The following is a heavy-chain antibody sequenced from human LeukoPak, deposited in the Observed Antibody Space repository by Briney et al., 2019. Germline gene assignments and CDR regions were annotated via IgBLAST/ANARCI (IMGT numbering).Heavy chain of an antibody. Sequence: GGSLRLSCAASGFTFSSYAMHWVRQAPGKGLEWVAVISYDGSNKYYADSVKGRLTISRDNSKNTLYLQMNSLRAEDTAVYYCARVYGYSYGYGHPGSASPGAFDYWGQGTLVTVSS. CDR3: ARVYGYSYGYGHPGSASPGAFDY. J-gene: IGHJ4*02. V-gene: IGHV3-30*04. D-gene: IGHD5-18*01. CDR2: ISYDGSNK. CDR1: GFTFSSYA.